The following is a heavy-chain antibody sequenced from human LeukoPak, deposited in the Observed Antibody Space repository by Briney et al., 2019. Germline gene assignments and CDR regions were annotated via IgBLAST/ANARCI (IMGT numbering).Heavy chain of an antibody. CDR1: GGSISSYY. V-gene: IGHV4-59*08. Sequence: SETLSLTCTVSGGSISSYYWSWIRQTPGKGLEWVGYIYYSGSTNYNPSLKSRVNISVDTSKNQFSLKLSSVTAADTALYYCASLYCSSTSCYLFHWGQGTLVTVSS. CDR2: IYYSGST. D-gene: IGHD2-2*01. CDR3: ASLYCSSTSCYLFH. J-gene: IGHJ4*02.